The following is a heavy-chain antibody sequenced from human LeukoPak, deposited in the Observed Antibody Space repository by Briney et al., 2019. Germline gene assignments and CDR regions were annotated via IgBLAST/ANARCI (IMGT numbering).Heavy chain of an antibody. CDR3: ARTMYSSSWYYFDY. CDR2: ISSSSSYI. V-gene: IGHV3-21*01. J-gene: IGHJ4*02. CDR1: GFTFSSYE. Sequence: GGSLRLSCAASGFTFSSYEMNWVRQAPGKGLEWVSSISSSSSYIYYADSVKGRFTISRDNAKNSLYLQMNSLRAEDTAVYYCARTMYSSSWYYFDYWGQGTLVTVSS. D-gene: IGHD6-13*01.